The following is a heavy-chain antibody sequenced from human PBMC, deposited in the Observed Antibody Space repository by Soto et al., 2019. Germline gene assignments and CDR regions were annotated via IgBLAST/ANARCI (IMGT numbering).Heavy chain of an antibody. CDR2: INSDGSST. Sequence: EVQLVESGGGLDQPGGSLRLSCAASGFTFSSYWIHWVRQAPGKGLVWVSRINSDGSSTSYADSVKGRFTIARDNAKNTLYLQMNSLRAEDTAVYYCARDQRAGTTPADLPDYWGQGTLVTVSS. CDR1: GFTFSSYW. CDR3: ARDQRAGTTPADLPDY. D-gene: IGHD1-1*01. J-gene: IGHJ4*02. V-gene: IGHV3-74*01.